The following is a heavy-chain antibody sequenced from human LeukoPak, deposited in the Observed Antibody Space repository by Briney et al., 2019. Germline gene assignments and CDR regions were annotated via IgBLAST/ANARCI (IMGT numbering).Heavy chain of an antibody. J-gene: IGHJ4*01. Sequence: PGGSLRLSCVASGFTFSRYWMTWVRQTPEKGLEWVANIKPDGTEQYYVESVRGRFTISRDNAKNSLYLQMNSLRAEDTAMYYCARDTRGESDYWGHGTLVTVSS. D-gene: IGHD2-2*01. V-gene: IGHV3-7*01. CDR1: GFTFSRYW. CDR2: IKPDGTEQ. CDR3: ARDTRGESDY.